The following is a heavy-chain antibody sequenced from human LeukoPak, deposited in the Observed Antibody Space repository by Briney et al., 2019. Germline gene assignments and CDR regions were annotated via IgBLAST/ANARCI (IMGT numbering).Heavy chain of an antibody. D-gene: IGHD6-13*01. J-gene: IGHJ4*02. V-gene: IGHV3-66*01. CDR1: GFTVSSNY. CDR3: ATAAAGTFDY. CDR2: IYSGGST. Sequence: GGSLRLSCAASGFTVSSNYMSWVRQAPGKGLEWVSVIYSGGSTYYTDSVKGRFTISRDNSKNTLYLQMNSLRAEDTAVYYCATAAAGTFDYWGQGTLVTVSS.